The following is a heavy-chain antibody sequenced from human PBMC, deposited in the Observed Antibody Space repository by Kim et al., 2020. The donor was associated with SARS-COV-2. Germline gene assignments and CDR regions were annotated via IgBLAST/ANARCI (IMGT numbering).Heavy chain of an antibody. J-gene: IGHJ4*02. CDR1: GGSISSSSHY. CDR3: ATSYCSGGSCYGYFDY. D-gene: IGHD2-15*01. CDR2: IYYTGSS. V-gene: IGHV4-39*01. Sequence: SETLSLTCTVSGGSISSSSHYWGWIRQPPGKGLEWIGSIYYTGSSYGNPSLKSRVAISVDTSKNQFSLDLTSVTAADTAVYYCATSYCSGGSCYGYFDYWGPGTLVTVSS.